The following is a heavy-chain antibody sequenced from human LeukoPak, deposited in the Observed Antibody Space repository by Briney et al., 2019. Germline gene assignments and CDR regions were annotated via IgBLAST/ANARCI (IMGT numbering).Heavy chain of an antibody. V-gene: IGHV1-46*01. J-gene: IGHJ6*03. D-gene: IGHD4-11*01. CDR2: INPSGGST. Sequence: GASVKVSCKASGYTFTSYYMHWVRQAPGQGLEWMGIINPSGGSTSYAQKFQGRVTMTRDMSTSTVYMELSSLRSEDTAVYYCARDDYRHINSRGYMDVWGKGTTVTVSS. CDR3: ARDDYRHINSRGYMDV. CDR1: GYTFTSYY.